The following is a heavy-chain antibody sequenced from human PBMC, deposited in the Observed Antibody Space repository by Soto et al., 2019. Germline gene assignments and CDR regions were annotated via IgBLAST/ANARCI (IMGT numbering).Heavy chain of an antibody. CDR2: ISGSGIST. Sequence: EVQLLESGGNSVQPGGSLRLSCEVSGVTFSSHAMSWVRQAPGKGLEWISGISGSGISTYYAVSVKGRFTITRDNSKNTLYLQLNSLRVDDTAIYYCAKLRLNDIGDYGFVDHWGEGTLVTVSS. V-gene: IGHV3-23*01. D-gene: IGHD4-17*01. CDR1: GVTFSSHA. CDR3: AKLRLNDIGDYGFVDH. J-gene: IGHJ4*02.